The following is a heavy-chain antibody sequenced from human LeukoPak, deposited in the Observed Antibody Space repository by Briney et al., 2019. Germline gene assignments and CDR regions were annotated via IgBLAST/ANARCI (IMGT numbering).Heavy chain of an antibody. CDR1: GFTFSSYA. CDR3: ARGEQIVVVTDLLPFDY. CDR2: ISYDGSNK. D-gene: IGHD2-21*02. V-gene: IGHV3-30*04. J-gene: IGHJ4*02. Sequence: GGSLRLSCAASGFTFSSYAMHWVRQAPGKGLEWVAVISYDGSNKYYADSVKGRFTISRDNSKNTLYLQMNSLRAEDTAVYYCARGEQIVVVTDLLPFDYWGQGTLVTVSS.